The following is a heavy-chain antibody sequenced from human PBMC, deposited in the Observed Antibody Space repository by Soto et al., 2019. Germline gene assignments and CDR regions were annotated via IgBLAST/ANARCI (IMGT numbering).Heavy chain of an antibody. V-gene: IGHV3-23*01. CDR3: ARRSPSWAVDI. CDR1: GFTFSNYA. D-gene: IGHD2-15*01. Sequence: EVQLLESGGGLVQPGGSLRLSCAASGFTFSNYAMNWVRQAPGKGLGWVSVISGSGSSTYYADSVKGRFSISRDQAKNTVYLQMSSLRADDTAVYYCARRSPSWAVDIWGQGTMVTVSS. J-gene: IGHJ3*02. CDR2: ISGSGSST.